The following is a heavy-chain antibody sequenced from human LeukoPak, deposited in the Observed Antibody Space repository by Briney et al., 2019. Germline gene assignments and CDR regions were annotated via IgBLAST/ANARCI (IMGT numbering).Heavy chain of an antibody. CDR1: GFTFSSYD. J-gene: IGHJ5*02. V-gene: IGHV3-13*01. Sequence: PGGSLRLSCAASGFTFSSYDMHWVRHATGKGLEWVSAIGTAGDTYYPGSVKGRFTISRENAKNPLYLQMNSLRAGDTAVYYCARGRAQYSSGWYFWFDPWGQGTLVTVSS. CDR2: IGTAGDT. CDR3: ARGRAQYSSGWYFWFDP. D-gene: IGHD6-19*01.